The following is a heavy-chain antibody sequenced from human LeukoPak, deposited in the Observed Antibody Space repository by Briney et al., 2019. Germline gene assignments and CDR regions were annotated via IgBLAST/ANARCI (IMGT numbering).Heavy chain of an antibody. Sequence: GGSLRLSCAASGFTFSSYGMHWVRQAPGKGLEWVAVISYDGSNKYYADSVKGRFTISRDNSKNTLYLQMNSLRAEDTAVYYCAKDHYDYVWGSYRYTGYFDYWGQGTLVTVSS. V-gene: IGHV3-30*18. CDR2: ISYDGSNK. D-gene: IGHD3-16*02. CDR3: AKDHYDYVWGSYRYTGYFDY. J-gene: IGHJ4*02. CDR1: GFTFSSYG.